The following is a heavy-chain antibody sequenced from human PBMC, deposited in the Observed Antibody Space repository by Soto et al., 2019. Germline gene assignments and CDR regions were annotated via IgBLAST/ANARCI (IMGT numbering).Heavy chain of an antibody. CDR2: IKSKTDGGTT. CDR3: DQEHHINKK. CDR1: GLSCMNAC. Sequence: PWWSXRLSCSSCGLSCMNACMILFGKAPGKGREWFGRIKSKTDGGTTDYAAPVKDGLTISRDDSNNTMFLQMNSLKTEETDVYYCDQEHHINKKRGQGTLVTVYS. J-gene: IGHJ4*02. V-gene: IGHV3-15*01.